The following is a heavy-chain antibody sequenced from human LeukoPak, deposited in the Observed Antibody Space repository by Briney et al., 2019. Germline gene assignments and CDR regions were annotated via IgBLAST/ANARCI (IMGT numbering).Heavy chain of an antibody. V-gene: IGHV3-30*18. J-gene: IGHJ6*03. Sequence: GGSLRLSCAASGFTFSSYGMHWVRQAPGKGLEWVAVISYDGSNKYYADSVKGRFTISRDNSKNTLYLQMNSLRAEDTAVYYCAKEWYYDLWRGYYTAYYYYYYMDVWGKGTTVTISS. D-gene: IGHD3-3*01. CDR1: GFTFSSYG. CDR3: AKEWYYDLWRGYYTAYYYYYYMDV. CDR2: ISYDGSNK.